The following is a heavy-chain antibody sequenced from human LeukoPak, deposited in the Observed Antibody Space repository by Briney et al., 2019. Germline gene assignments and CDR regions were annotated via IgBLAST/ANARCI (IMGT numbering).Heavy chain of an antibody. V-gene: IGHV1-69*04. D-gene: IGHD2-15*01. CDR1: AGTFSNYA. Sequence: SVKVSCKPSAGTFSNYAVSWVRRAPGQGLEWMGRIIPILGIANYAQKFQGRVTITADKSTSTAYMELSSLRSEDTAVYYCARDLTSDLYCSGGSCVDYGDYGYWGQGTLVTVSS. CDR3: ARDLTSDLYCSGGSCVDYGDYGY. J-gene: IGHJ4*02. CDR2: IIPILGIA.